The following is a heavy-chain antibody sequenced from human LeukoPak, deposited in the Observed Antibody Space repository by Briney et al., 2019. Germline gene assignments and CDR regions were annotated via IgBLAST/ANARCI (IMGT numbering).Heavy chain of an antibody. CDR3: ARWSSSSGWYYFDY. J-gene: IGHJ4*02. D-gene: IGHD6-19*01. CDR1: GFTFSSYG. V-gene: IGHV3-30*03. Sequence: GRSLRLSCAASGFTFSSYGMHWVRQAPGKGLEWVAVISHDGSNKYYADSVKGRFTISRDNSKNTLYLQMNSLRAEDTAVYYCARWSSSSGWYYFDYWGQGTLVTVSS. CDR2: ISHDGSNK.